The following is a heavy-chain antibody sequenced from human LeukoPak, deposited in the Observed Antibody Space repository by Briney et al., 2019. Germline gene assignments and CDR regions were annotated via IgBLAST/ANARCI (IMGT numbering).Heavy chain of an antibody. CDR3: ARGPTTVTRAFDY. J-gene: IGHJ4*02. D-gene: IGHD4-17*01. CDR1: GGSISSSNW. Sequence: SGTLTLTCAVSGGSISSSNWWSWVRQPPGKGLEWIGEIYHSGSTNYNPSLKSRVTISVDKSKNQFSLKLSSVTAADTAVYYCARGPTTVTRAFDYWGQGTLVTVSS. V-gene: IGHV4-4*02. CDR2: IYHSGST.